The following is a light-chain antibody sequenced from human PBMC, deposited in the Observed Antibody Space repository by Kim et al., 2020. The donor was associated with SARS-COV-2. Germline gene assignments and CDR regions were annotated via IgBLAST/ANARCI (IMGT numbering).Light chain of an antibody. CDR3: SSYTSSSTTLYV. Sequence: TTISCTGRSSDVGGYNYVSWYHQHPGKAPTLMIYDVSKRPSGVSNRFSGAKSGNTASLTISGLQEEDEADYYCSSYTSSSTTLYVFGTGTKLTVL. CDR2: DVS. J-gene: IGLJ1*01. CDR1: SSDVGGYNY. V-gene: IGLV2-14*04.